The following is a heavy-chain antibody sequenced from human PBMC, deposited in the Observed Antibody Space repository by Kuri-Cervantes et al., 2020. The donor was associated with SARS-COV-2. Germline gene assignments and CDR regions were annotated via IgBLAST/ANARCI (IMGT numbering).Heavy chain of an antibody. CDR2: INPSGGST. J-gene: IGHJ5*02. D-gene: IGHD3-3*01. V-gene: IGHV1-46*01. CDR1: GYTFTSYY. Sequence: ASVKVSCKASGYTFTSYYMHWVRQAPGQGLEWMGIINPSGGSTSYAQKFQGRVTMTRDTSTSTVYMELRSLRSDDTAVYYCARVPNSDFWSGYYGNNWFDPWGQGTLVTVSS. CDR3: ARVPNSDFWSGYYGNNWFDP.